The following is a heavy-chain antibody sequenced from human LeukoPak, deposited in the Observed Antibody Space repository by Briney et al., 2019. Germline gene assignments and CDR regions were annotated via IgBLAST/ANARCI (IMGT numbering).Heavy chain of an antibody. CDR2: ISYDGSNK. D-gene: IGHD7-27*01. CDR3: AKALGAPK. CDR1: GFTFSNYD. V-gene: IGHV3-30*18. J-gene: IGHJ4*02. Sequence: PGGSLRLSCAASGFTFSNYDMHWVRQAPGKGLEWVAVISYDGSNKYYADSVKGRFTISRDNSKNTLYLQMNSLRAEDTAVYYCAKALGAPKWGQGTLVTVSS.